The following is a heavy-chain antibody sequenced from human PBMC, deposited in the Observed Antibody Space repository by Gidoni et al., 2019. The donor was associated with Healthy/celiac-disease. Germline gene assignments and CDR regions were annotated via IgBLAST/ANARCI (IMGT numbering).Heavy chain of an antibody. CDR3: ARAKGIAAAGPTGY. CDR1: EYTFTGYY. J-gene: IGHJ4*02. Sequence: VQLVRFGAAVKKPEASVKVSCRASEYTFTGYYMHCVRQAPGQGLAWMGRINPNSDGTNYAQKCQGRVTMTRDTSISTAYMELSRLRSDDTAVYYCARAKGIAAAGPTGYWGQGTLVTVSS. D-gene: IGHD6-13*01. V-gene: IGHV1-2*06. CDR2: INPNSDGT.